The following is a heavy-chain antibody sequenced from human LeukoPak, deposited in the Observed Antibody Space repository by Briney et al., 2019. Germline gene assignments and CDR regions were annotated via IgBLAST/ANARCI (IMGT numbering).Heavy chain of an antibody. CDR2: IYTSGTT. D-gene: IGHD6-6*01. V-gene: IGHV4-4*07. J-gene: IGHJ6*03. CDR3: ARLGYSSSSTGYYYYMDV. CDR1: GRPISRSY. Sequence: SDTLSLICTVCGRPISRSYWRWLRHPGGEGVEWIGRIYTSGTTSYHPSLKSRLSISVDKSKNQLSLKVSSVTAADTAVYYCARLGYSSSSTGYYYYMDVWGKGTPVTVSS.